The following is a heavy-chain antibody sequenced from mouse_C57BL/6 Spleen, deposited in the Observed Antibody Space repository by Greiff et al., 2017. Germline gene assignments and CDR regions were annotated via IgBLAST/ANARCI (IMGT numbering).Heavy chain of an antibody. V-gene: IGHV1-59*01. Sequence: QVQLQQPGAELVRPGTSVKLSCKASGYTFTSYWMHWVKQRPGQGLEWIGEIDPSDSYTNYNQKFKGKATLPVDASSSTAYMQLSSLTSEDSAVYYCARRKLGRAMDYWGQGTSGTVSS. CDR3: ARRKLGRAMDY. CDR2: IDPSDSYT. D-gene: IGHD4-1*01. J-gene: IGHJ4*01. CDR1: GYTFTSYW.